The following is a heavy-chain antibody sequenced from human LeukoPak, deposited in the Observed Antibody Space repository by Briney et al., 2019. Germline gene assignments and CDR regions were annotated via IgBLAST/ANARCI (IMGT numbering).Heavy chain of an antibody. D-gene: IGHD5-12*01. V-gene: IGHV3-23*01. CDR2: INGYDGSI. J-gene: IGHJ4*02. Sequence: PGGSLRLSCAASGFTFSSYAMSWVRQAPGKGLEWVSTINGYDGSIHYADSVKGRFSVSRDNSKSTMYLQMSSLRAEDTAVYYCAKGRSGYHYWGQGTLVTVSS. CDR1: GFTFSSYA. CDR3: AKGRSGYHY.